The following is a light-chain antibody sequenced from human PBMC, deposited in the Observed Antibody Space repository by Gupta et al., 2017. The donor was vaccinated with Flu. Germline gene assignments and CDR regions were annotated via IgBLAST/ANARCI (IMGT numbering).Light chain of an antibody. J-gene: IGKJ2*01. CDR1: QSVNIY. Sequence: FTQSPATLSLSPGDRAILSCRSSQSVNIYLAWYQQKPGQPPRLLMFDASKRAAGIPDRFSGSGSGTDFTLTISTREPEDFAVYYCQQHSGLPMYTFGQGTKLE. CDR2: DAS. V-gene: IGKV3-11*01. CDR3: QQHSGLPMYT.